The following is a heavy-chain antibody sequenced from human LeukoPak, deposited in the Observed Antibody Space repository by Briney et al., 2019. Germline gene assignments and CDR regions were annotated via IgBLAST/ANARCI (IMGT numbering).Heavy chain of an antibody. J-gene: IGHJ5*02. V-gene: IGHV3-48*01. CDR3: AKDGPVAGTEQNWFDP. CDR2: ISSSSSTK. CDR1: GFTFNLYT. Sequence: GGSLRLSCAASGFTFNLYTMNWVRQAPGKGPEWVAYISSSSSTKYYADSVKGRFTISRDNSKNTLYLQMNSLRAEDTAVYYCAKDGPVAGTEQNWFDPWGQGTLVTVSS. D-gene: IGHD6-19*01.